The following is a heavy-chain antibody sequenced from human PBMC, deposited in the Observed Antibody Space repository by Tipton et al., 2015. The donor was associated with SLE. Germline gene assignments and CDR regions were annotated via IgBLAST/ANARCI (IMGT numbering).Heavy chain of an antibody. V-gene: IGHV4-61*01. D-gene: IGHD5-12*01. CDR1: GGSVSSGSYY. Sequence: TLSLTCTVSGGSVSSGSYYWSWIRQPPGKGLEWIGYIYYSGSTNYNPSLKSRVTISVDTSKNQFSLKLSSVTAADTAVYYCRGYDYHYYYYGMDVWGQGTTVTVSS. CDR3: RGYDYHYYYYGMDV. J-gene: IGHJ6*02. CDR2: IYYSGST.